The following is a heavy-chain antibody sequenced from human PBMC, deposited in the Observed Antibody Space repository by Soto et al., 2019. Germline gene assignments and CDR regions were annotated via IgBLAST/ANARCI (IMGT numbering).Heavy chain of an antibody. J-gene: IGHJ5*02. Sequence: QVQLVQSGAEVKKPGASVKVSCKASGYTFTSYGISWVRQAPGQGLEWMGWISAYNGNRNYAQKLQGRVTMTTDTSTSTPYMELRSLISDDTTVYYCARADMSLAWFDPWGQGTLVTVS. CDR3: ARADMSLAWFDP. CDR1: GYTFTSYG. CDR2: ISAYNGNR. D-gene: IGHD3-9*01. V-gene: IGHV1-18*01.